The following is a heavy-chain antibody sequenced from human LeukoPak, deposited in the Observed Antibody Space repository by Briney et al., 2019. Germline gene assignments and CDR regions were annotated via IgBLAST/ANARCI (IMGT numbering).Heavy chain of an antibody. Sequence: GGSLRLSCAASGFTFSSYETYWVRQAPGKGLEWVSYISSSGSTIYYADSVKGRFTISRDNAKNSLYLQMNSLRAEDTAVYYCAKVRWDNSGWYYLDNWGQGTLVTVSS. D-gene: IGHD6-19*01. CDR2: ISSSGSTI. V-gene: IGHV3-48*03. CDR1: GFTFSSYE. J-gene: IGHJ4*02. CDR3: AKVRWDNSGWYYLDN.